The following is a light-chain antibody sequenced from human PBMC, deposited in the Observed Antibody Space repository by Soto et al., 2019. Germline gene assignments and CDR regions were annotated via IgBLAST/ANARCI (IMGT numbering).Light chain of an antibody. CDR1: QSVRSY. CDR3: QHRSNWPLT. CDR2: DAS. J-gene: IGKJ4*01. Sequence: EILLTQSPDTLSLSPGERATLSCRASQSVRSYLAWYQQKPGQAPRLLIYDASNRATGIPARFSGSGSGTEFTLSISSLEPEDFAVYYCQHRSNWPLTVGVGTKVEIK. V-gene: IGKV3-11*01.